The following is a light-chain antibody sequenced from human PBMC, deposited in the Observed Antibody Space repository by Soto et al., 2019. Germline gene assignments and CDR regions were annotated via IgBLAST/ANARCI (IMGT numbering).Light chain of an antibody. Sequence: QSVLTQPASVSGSRGQSMTISGTGTSSDVGGYNYVSWYQQHPGKAPKLMIYEVSNRPSGVSNRFSGSKSGNTASLTISGLQAEDEADYYCSSYTSSSTLDVFGTGTKVTVL. CDR1: SSDVGGYNY. CDR2: EVS. CDR3: SSYTSSSTLDV. J-gene: IGLJ1*01. V-gene: IGLV2-14*01.